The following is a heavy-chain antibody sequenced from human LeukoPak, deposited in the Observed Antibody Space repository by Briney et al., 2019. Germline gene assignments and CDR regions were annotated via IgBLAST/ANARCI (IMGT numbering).Heavy chain of an antibody. CDR3: ARVDENPNWFDP. CDR2: ISSSGSTI. V-gene: IGHV3-11*01. D-gene: IGHD2-2*03. J-gene: IGHJ5*02. Sequence: YISSSGSTIYYADSVKGRFTISRDNAKNSLYLQMNSLRAEDTAVYYCARVDENPNWFDPWGQGTLVTVSS.